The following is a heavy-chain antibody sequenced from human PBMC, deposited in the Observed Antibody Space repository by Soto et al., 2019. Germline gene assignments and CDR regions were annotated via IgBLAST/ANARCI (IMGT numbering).Heavy chain of an antibody. CDR1: GFTFSTSW. CDR2: IKQDGSEK. D-gene: IGHD1-7*01. Sequence: PGGSLRLSCAASGFTFSTSWMSWARQAPGKGLEWVAIIKQDGSEKYYVDAVKGRFTSSRDNAKNSLYLQMNSLRAEDTAVYYCARWTNYQIDYWGQGTLVTVSS. V-gene: IGHV3-7*01. J-gene: IGHJ4*02. CDR3: ARWTNYQIDY.